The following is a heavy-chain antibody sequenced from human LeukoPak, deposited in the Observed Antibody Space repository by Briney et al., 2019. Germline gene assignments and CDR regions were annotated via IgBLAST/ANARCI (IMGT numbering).Heavy chain of an antibody. D-gene: IGHD5-12*01. CDR3: AKDLRGYSGYDLKDY. Sequence: DSVKGRFTISRDNVKNSLFLQMNSLRAEDTAVYYCAKDLRGYSGYDLKDYWGQGTLVTVSS. V-gene: IGHV3-7*03. J-gene: IGHJ4*02.